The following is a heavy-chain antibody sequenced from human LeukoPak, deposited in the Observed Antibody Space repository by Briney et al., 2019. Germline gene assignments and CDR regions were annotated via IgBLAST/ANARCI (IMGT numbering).Heavy chain of an antibody. CDR2: ISPSGGST. Sequence: ASVKVSCKAFGYTFTSNYMHWVRQAPGQGPEWMGVISPSGGSTTYAQKFQGRVTLTRDMSTSTDYLELSSLRSEDTAVYYCAKTFRQWLVPLDYWGQGTLVTVSS. J-gene: IGHJ4*02. V-gene: IGHV1-46*01. D-gene: IGHD6-19*01. CDR3: AKTFRQWLVPLDY. CDR1: GYTFTSNY.